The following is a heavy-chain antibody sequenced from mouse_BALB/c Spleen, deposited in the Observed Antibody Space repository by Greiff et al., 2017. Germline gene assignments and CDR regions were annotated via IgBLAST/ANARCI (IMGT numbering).Heavy chain of an antibody. V-gene: IGHV1-80*01. J-gene: IGHJ4*01. CDR1: GYAFSSYW. Sequence: VKLVESGAELVRPGSSVKISCKASGYAFSSYWMNWVKQRPGQGLEWIGQIYPGGGYTNYNEKFKGKATLTADTSSSTAYMQLSSLTSEDSAVYFCAKREVRSMDYWGQGTSVTVSS. D-gene: IGHD2-14*01. CDR3: AKREVRSMDY. CDR2: IYPGGGYT.